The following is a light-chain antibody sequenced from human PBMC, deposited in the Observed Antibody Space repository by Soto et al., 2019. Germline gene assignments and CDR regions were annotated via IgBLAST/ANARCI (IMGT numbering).Light chain of an antibody. CDR1: ERIYSAY. Sequence: EVVSTQSPGTLSLSRGERATLSCRASERIYSAYLGWYQQKPGQAPRLLIYGTSSRATGIPDRFSGSGSGTDFTLTISRLEPEDFAVYYCQQYGSSPKTFGQGTKVDIK. CDR3: QQYGSSPKT. V-gene: IGKV3-20*01. CDR2: GTS. J-gene: IGKJ1*01.